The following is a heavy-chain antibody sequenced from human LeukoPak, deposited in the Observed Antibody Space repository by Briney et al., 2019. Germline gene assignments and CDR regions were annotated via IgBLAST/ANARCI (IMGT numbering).Heavy chain of an antibody. CDR1: GGSISSGGYY. CDR2: IYYSGST. CDR3: ARTEGSYAFDI. Sequence: SETLSLTCTVSGGSISSGGYYWSWIRQHAGKGLEWIGYIYYSGSTYYNPSLKSRVTISVDTSKNQFSLKLSSVTAADTAVYYCARTEGSYAFDIWGQGTMVTVSS. J-gene: IGHJ3*02. V-gene: IGHV4-31*03.